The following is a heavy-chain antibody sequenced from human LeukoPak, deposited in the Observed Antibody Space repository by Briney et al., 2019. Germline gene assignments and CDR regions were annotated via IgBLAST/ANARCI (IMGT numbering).Heavy chain of an antibody. CDR3: AREPGFDSSGYLNWFDP. J-gene: IGHJ5*02. Sequence: SETLSLTCTVSGGSISSYYWSWIRQPPGKGLEWIACISYSGSTKYNPSLKSRVTISVDTSKNQLPLKLSSVTAADTAVYYCAREPGFDSSGYLNWFDPWGQGTLVTVSS. CDR1: GGSISSYY. V-gene: IGHV4-59*01. D-gene: IGHD3-22*01. CDR2: ISYSGST.